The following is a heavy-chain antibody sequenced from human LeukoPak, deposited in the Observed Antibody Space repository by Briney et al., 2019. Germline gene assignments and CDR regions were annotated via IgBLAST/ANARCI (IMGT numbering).Heavy chain of an antibody. CDR3: ARGWKYYDSSGYYYSFAYFDY. CDR2: IIPIFGTA. CDR1: GGTFSSYA. D-gene: IGHD3-22*01. J-gene: IGHJ4*02. V-gene: IGHV1-69*05. Sequence: GASVKVSCKASGGTFSSYAISWVRQAPGQGLEGMGGIIPIFGTANYAQKFQGRVTITTDESTSTAYMELSSLRSEDTAVYYCARGWKYYDSSGYYYSFAYFDYWGQGTLVTVSS.